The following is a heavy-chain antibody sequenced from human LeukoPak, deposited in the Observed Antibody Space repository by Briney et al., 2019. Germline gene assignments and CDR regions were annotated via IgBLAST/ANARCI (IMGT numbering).Heavy chain of an antibody. CDR1: GFTFSRYW. D-gene: IGHD2-15*01. CDR2: INQDGSVI. CDR3: ARIGYTSSSNDY. V-gene: IGHV3-7*01. Sequence: GGSLRLSCAASGFTFSRYWMSWVRQAPGKGLEWVANINQDGSVIYYVDSVKGRFTISRDNAKNSLSLQMSSLRVEDTAVYYCARIGYTSSSNDYWGQGTLVTVSS. J-gene: IGHJ4*02.